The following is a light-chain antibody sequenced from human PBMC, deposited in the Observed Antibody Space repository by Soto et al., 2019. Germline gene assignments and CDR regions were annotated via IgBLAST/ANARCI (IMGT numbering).Light chain of an antibody. V-gene: IGKV3-15*01. J-gene: IGKJ2*01. Sequence: EIVMTQSPATLSVSPGERATLSCRASQSISSNLAWYRQKPGQAPRLLIHGASTRGTGIPARFSGSGSGTEFTLTISSPQSEDFAVYYCQQYNNWPYTFGQGTKVDIK. CDR3: QQYNNWPYT. CDR2: GAS. CDR1: QSISSN.